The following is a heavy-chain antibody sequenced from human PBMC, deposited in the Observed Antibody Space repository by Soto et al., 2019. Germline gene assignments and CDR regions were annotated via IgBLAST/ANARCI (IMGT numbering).Heavy chain of an antibody. CDR2: ISYDGSNK. D-gene: IGHD3-10*01. Sequence: GGSLILSWAASGCTFSYYSVHWVRQAPGKGLEWVAVISYDGSNKYYADSVKGRFTISRDNSKNTLYLQMNSLRAEDTAVYYCARDSNDDYYGSGSHDYWGQGTLVNVSS. J-gene: IGHJ4*02. V-gene: IGHV3-30-3*01. CDR3: ARDSNDDYYGSGSHDY. CDR1: GCTFSYYS.